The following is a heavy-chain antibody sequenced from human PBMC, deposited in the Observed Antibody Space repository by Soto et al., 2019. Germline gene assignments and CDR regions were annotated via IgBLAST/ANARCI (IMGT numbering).Heavy chain of an antibody. CDR3: ARGDSYYYGMDV. CDR1: GGSISSGGYY. V-gene: IGHV4-31*03. Sequence: SETLSLTCTVSGGSISSGGYYWTWIRQHPGKGLEWIGYIYYSGSTYYNPSLKSRVTISVDTSKNQFSLKLTSVTAADTAVYYCARGDSYYYGMDVWGKGTTVTVSS. J-gene: IGHJ6*04. CDR2: IYYSGST.